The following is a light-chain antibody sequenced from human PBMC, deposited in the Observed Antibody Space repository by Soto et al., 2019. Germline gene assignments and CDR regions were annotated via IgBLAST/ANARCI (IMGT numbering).Light chain of an antibody. CDR2: WAS. CDR3: QQYYSVPLT. CDR1: QSVLYSSNNKNY. J-gene: IGKJ4*01. V-gene: IGKV4-1*01. Sequence: DIVMTQSPDSLAVSLGERATINCRSSQSVLYSSNNKNYLAWYQQKPGQPPKLLICWASTRESGVPDRFSGSGSGTGFTLTISSLQAEDVAVYYCQQYYSVPLTFGGGTKVEIK.